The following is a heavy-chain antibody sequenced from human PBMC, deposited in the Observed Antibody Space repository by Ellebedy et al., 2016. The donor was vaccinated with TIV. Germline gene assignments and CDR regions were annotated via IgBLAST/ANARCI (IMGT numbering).Heavy chain of an antibody. CDR1: GGTFSSYA. D-gene: IGHD4-17*01. CDR2: IIPIFGTA. V-gene: IGHV1-69*13. Sequence: AASVKVSCKASGGTFSSYAISWVRQAPGQGLEWMGGIIPIFGTANYAQKFQGRVTITADESTSTAYMELSSLRSEDTAVYYCARKGLGDYDFAFDIWGQGTMVTVSS. J-gene: IGHJ3*02. CDR3: ARKGLGDYDFAFDI.